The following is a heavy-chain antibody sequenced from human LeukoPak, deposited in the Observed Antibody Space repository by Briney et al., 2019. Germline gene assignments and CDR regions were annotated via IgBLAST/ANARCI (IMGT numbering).Heavy chain of an antibody. Sequence: PGGSLRLSCAASGFTFNSYSMNWVRQAPGKGLEWVSSISSSSSYIYYADSVKGRFTISRDNAKNSLYLQMNSLRAEDTAVYYCASSLRWASDYWGQGTLVTVSS. CDR2: ISSSSSYI. V-gene: IGHV3-21*01. CDR3: ASSLRWASDY. CDR1: GFTFNSYS. D-gene: IGHD4-23*01. J-gene: IGHJ4*02.